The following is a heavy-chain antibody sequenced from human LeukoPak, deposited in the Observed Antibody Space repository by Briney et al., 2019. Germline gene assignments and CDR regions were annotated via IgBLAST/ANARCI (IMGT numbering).Heavy chain of an antibody. CDR1: GGSLSSSNW. J-gene: IGHJ4*02. Sequence: SGTLSLTCAVSGGSLSSSNWWSWVRPPPGKGLEWIGEIYHSGSTNYNPSLKSRVTKSVDKSKNQFSLKLSSVTAADTAVYYCARDTGSESYRLFDYWGQGTLVTVSS. D-gene: IGHD3-10*01. CDR2: IYHSGST. CDR3: ARDTGSESYRLFDY. V-gene: IGHV4-4*02.